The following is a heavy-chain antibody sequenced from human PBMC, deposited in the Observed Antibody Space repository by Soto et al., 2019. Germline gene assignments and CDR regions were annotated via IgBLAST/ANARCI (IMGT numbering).Heavy chain of an antibody. D-gene: IGHD6-6*01. CDR2: ISGSGGST. V-gene: IGHV3-23*01. Sequence: PGGSLRLSCAASGFTFSSYAMSWVRQAPGKGLEWVSAISGSGGSTYYADSVKGRFTISRDNSKNTLYLQMNSLRAEDTAVYYCPRKIGLYSSSSPVPLPGFDYWGQGTLVTVSS. CDR3: PRKIGLYSSSSPVPLPGFDY. CDR1: GFTFSSYA. J-gene: IGHJ4*02.